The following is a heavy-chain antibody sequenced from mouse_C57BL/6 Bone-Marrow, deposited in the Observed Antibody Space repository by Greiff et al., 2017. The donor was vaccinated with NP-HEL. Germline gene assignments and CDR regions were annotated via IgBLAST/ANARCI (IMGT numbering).Heavy chain of an antibody. CDR3: ASERFYAWFAY. J-gene: IGHJ3*01. CDR1: GFTFSDYG. D-gene: IGHD2-12*01. CDR2: ISSGSSTI. Sequence: EVQLVESGGGLVKPGGSLKLSCAASGFTFSDYGMHWVRQAPEKGLAWVAYISSGSSTIYYADTVKGRFTISRDNAKNTLFLQMTSLRSEDTAMYYCASERFYAWFAYWGQGTLVTVSA. V-gene: IGHV5-17*01.